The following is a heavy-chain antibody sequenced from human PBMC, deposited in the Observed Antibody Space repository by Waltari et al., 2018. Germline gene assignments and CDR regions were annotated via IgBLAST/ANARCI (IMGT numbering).Heavy chain of an antibody. Sequence: EVQLVESGGGLVQAGRSLRLSGTGYGFTVGDYGLSWFERTPGKGLEWVAFIRGKAYGGATEYAASVRGRFSISRDDYTDVAYLQMNSLTTEDTAVYYCSRVGSGSGIRGVYDHYGMDVWGQGTTVTVSS. CDR1: GFTVGDYG. J-gene: IGHJ6*02. V-gene: IGHV3-49*03. D-gene: IGHD2-21*02. CDR2: IRGKAYGGAT. CDR3: SRVGSGSGIRGVYDHYGMDV.